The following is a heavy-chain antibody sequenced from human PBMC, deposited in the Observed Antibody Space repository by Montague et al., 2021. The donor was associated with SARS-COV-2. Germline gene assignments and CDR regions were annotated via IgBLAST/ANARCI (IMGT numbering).Heavy chain of an antibody. D-gene: IGHD7-27*01. J-gene: IGHJ4*02. CDR3: ARDWGCTHFDY. V-gene: IGHV2-70*11. CDR2: IDWDDDK. CDR1: GFSLSTSGMC. Sequence: PALVKPTQTLTLTCTFSGFSLSTSGMCVSWIRQPPGKALEWLARIDWDDDKYYSTSLKTRLTNSKDTSKNQVVLTMTNMDPVDTATYYCARDWGCTHFDYWGQGTLVTVSS.